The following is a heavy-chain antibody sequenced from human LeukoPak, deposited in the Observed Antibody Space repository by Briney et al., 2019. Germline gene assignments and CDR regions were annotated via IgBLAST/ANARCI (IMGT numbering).Heavy chain of an antibody. CDR1: GGTFSSYA. CDR2: IIPVFGTS. Sequence: SVKVSCKASGGTFSSYAISWVRQAPGQGLEWMGGIIPVFGTSNYAQKFQGRVTITADESTRTAYMELSSLRSDDTAVYYCARDFEHILTGYSGNDAFNIWGQGTMVTVSS. V-gene: IGHV1-69*13. D-gene: IGHD3-9*01. CDR3: ARDFEHILTGYSGNDAFNI. J-gene: IGHJ3*02.